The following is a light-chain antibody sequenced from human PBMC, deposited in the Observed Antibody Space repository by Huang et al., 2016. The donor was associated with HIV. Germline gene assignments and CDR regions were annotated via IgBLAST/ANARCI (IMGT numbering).Light chain of an antibody. Sequence: DIQMTQSPSTLSASVGDRVTITCRASQRISSWLAWYQQKPGKGPNLLIYKASSLQSGVPPRFSGSGSGTEFPLTISDLQSDDFATYYCQQYDSFPYTFGQGTKLEV. CDR3: QQYDSFPYT. CDR1: QRISSW. V-gene: IGKV1-5*03. CDR2: KAS. J-gene: IGKJ2*01.